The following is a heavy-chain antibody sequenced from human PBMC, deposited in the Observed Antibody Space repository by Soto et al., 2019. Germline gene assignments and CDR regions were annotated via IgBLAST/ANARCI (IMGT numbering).Heavy chain of an antibody. J-gene: IGHJ5*02. CDR3: VRDYETCHPVHWFDP. Sequence: GGSLRLSCAASGFSFSNFAMSWVRQTPRKGLEWVSAIGASGESTSYADSLRGRFTISSDNSKNMLFSQMNSVSAEDTAVYFCVRDYETCHPVHWFDPWGEGCLVAVSS. V-gene: IGHV3-23*01. CDR2: IGASGEST. D-gene: IGHD3-16*01. CDR1: GFSFSNFA.